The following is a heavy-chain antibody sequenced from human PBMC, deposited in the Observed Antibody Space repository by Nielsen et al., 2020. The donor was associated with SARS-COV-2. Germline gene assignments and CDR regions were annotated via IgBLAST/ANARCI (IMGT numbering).Heavy chain of an antibody. CDR1: GFTFSSYW. CDR2: INSDGSST. CDR3: ARGGKRFDSSGYFSPDY. Sequence: GESLKISCAASGFTFSSYWMHWVRQAPGKGLVWVSRINSDGSSTSYADSVKGRFTISRDNAKNTLYLQMNSLRAEDTAVYYCARGGKRFDSSGYFSPDYWGQGTLVTVSS. D-gene: IGHD3-22*01. V-gene: IGHV3-74*01. J-gene: IGHJ4*02.